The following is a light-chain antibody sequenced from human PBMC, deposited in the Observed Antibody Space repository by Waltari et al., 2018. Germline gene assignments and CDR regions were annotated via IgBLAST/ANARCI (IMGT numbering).Light chain of an antibody. CDR2: YAN. CDR3: QQGNSYPPT. Sequence: IQMSQSPSSLSASVGDRVTITCRASQGISSYLNWYQQKPGKAPKLLIYYANSLASGVPSRFSGSGSGTEFTLTISSLQPEDFATYYFQQGNSYPPTFGQGTKVEIK. J-gene: IGKJ1*01. V-gene: IGKV1-13*02. CDR1: QGISSY.